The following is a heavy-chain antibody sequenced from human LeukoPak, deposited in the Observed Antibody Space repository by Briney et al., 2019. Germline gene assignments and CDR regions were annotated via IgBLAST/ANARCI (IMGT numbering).Heavy chain of an antibody. J-gene: IGHJ2*01. CDR2: IYSGGST. V-gene: IGHV3-53*01. CDR3: AREGRWLLLRFPWYFDL. CDR1: GFTLNNAW. Sequence: GGSLRLSCAASGFTLNNAWMSWVRQAPGKGLEWVSVIYSGGSTYYADSVKGRFTISRDNSKNTLYLQMNSLRAEDTAVYYCAREGRWLLLRFPWYFDLWGRGTLVTVSS. D-gene: IGHD3-22*01.